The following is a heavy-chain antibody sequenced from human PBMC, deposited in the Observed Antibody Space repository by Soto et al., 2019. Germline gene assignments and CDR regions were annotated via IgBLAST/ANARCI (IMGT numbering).Heavy chain of an antibody. J-gene: IGHJ4*02. D-gene: IGHD6-13*01. CDR1: GGSISSSNW. V-gene: IGHV4-4*02. CDR3: ARGWGIAAAGSDY. Sequence: PSETLSLPCPVSGGSISSSNWWSRVRQPPEKGLEWIGEIYHSGSTNYNPSLKSRVTISVDKSKNQFSLKLNSVTAADTAVYYCARGWGIAAAGSDYWGQGTLVTVSS. CDR2: IYHSGST.